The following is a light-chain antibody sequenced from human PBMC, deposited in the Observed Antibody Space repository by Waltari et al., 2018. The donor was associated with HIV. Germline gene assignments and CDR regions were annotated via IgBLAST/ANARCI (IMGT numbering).Light chain of an antibody. Sequence: DIVMTQPPFSLPVYPGEPASISCRSSQSLLHTNGYTYLNWYIQKPGQSPQLLIYLGSHRASGVPDRFSGSGSGTDFTLHINQVEADDVGLYYCMQALQMPLTFGGGTKVEIK. J-gene: IGKJ4*01. CDR2: LGS. CDR3: MQALQMPLT. V-gene: IGKV2-28*01. CDR1: QSLLHTNGYTY.